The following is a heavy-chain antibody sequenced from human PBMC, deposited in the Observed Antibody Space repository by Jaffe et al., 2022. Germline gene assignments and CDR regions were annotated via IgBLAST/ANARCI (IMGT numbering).Heavy chain of an antibody. J-gene: IGHJ3*02. CDR3: AREGRAMVGLTTRAFDI. CDR1: GFTNYW. D-gene: IGHD1-26*01. CDR2: INGDGSST. V-gene: IGHV3-74*01. Sequence: EVQLVESGGGLVQPGGSLRLSCAASGFTNYWMHWVRQAPGKGLVWVSRINGDGSSTAYADSVKDRFTISRDYAKNTVYLQMNSLRADDTAVYYCAREGRAMVGLTTRAFDIWGQGTMVTVSS.